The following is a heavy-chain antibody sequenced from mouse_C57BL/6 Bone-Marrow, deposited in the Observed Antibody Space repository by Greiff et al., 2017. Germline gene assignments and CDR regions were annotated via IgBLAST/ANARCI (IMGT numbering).Heavy chain of an antibody. CDR3: ARSVYDPWYFDV. J-gene: IGHJ1*03. D-gene: IGHD2-3*01. CDR2: IHPNSGST. Sequence: QVQLQQPGAELVKPGASVKLSCKASGYTFTSYWMHWVKQRPGQGLEWIGMIHPNSGSTNYNEKFKSKATLTVDKSSSTAYMQLSSLTSEDSAVYYCARSVYDPWYFDVWGTGTTVTVSS. V-gene: IGHV1-64*01. CDR1: GYTFTSYW.